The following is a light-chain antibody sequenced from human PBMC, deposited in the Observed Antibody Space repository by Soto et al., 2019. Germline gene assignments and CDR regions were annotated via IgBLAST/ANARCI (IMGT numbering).Light chain of an antibody. CDR1: QSVLYSSNNKNY. V-gene: IGKV4-1*01. CDR3: QQYYRTPFT. J-gene: IGKJ3*01. CDR2: WAS. Sequence: DIVMTQSPDSLAVSLGERATINCKSSQSVLYSSNNKNYLAWYQQKPGQPPKLLIYWASTRESGVPDRFSGTGSGTDFTLTISSLQAEDVAFYYCQQYYRTPFTFGPGTKVDIK.